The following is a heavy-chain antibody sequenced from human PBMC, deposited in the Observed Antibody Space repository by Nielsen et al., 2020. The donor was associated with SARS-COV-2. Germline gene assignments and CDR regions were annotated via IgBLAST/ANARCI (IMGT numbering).Heavy chain of an antibody. CDR2: IATAGDT. CDR1: GFPLRSYD. CDR3: AKSGSFSMIVVVIGYFQH. V-gene: IGHV3-13*01. Sequence: GESLKISCAASGFPLRSYDMQWVRQTTGKGLEWVSTIATAGDTFYSDSVRGRFTISRDNSKNTLYLQMNSLRAEDTAVYYCAKSGSFSMIVVVIGYFQHWGQGTLVTVSS. D-gene: IGHD3-22*01. J-gene: IGHJ1*01.